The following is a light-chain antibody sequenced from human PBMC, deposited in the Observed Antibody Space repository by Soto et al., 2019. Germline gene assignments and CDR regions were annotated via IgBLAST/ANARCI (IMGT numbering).Light chain of an antibody. CDR3: VLYMGSGISA. Sequence: QTVVTQEPSFSVSPGGTVTLTCGLSSGSVSTSNYPSWYQQTPGQAPRTLIYSTNIRSSGVPDRFSGSILGNKAALTITGAQADDESDYYCVLYMGSGISAFGGGTQLTVL. J-gene: IGLJ7*01. CDR2: STN. V-gene: IGLV8-61*01. CDR1: SGSVSTSNY.